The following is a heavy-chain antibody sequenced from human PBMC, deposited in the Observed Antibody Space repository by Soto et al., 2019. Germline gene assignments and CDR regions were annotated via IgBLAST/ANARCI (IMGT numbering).Heavy chain of an antibody. CDR1: GFSLRTSGVG. V-gene: IGHV2-5*02. Sequence: QITLKESGPTLVKPTQTLTLTCTFSGFSLRTSGVGVGWIRQPPGKALEWLALIYWDDDKHYSPSLKSRLTITKDTCKNQVVLRMTTMDPVDTATYYCAHSPPPTVTTSAEYFQHWGQGTLVTVSS. J-gene: IGHJ1*01. CDR2: IYWDDDK. D-gene: IGHD4-17*01. CDR3: AHSPPPTVTTSAEYFQH.